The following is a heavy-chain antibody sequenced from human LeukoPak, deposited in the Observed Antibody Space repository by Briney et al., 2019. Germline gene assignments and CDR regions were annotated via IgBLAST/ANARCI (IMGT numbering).Heavy chain of an antibody. V-gene: IGHV3-21*01. Sequence: GGSLRLSCAASGFTFSKYGMYWVRQAPGKGLEWVSSISSRSTYIYYADSVKGRFTISRDNAKNSLYLQMNSLRAEDTAVYFCAKSTRAVMAMMDVWGKGTTVTVSS. CDR3: AKSTRAVMAMMDV. CDR2: ISSRSTYI. CDR1: GFTFSKYG. D-gene: IGHD3-16*01. J-gene: IGHJ6*04.